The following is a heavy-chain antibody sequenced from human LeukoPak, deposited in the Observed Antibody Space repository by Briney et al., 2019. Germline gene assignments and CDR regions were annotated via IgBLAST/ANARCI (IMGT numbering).Heavy chain of an antibody. CDR2: MNPNSGNT. J-gene: IGHJ5*02. CDR3: SRESYYYDSSGYPRWFDP. D-gene: IGHD3-22*01. V-gene: IGHV1-8*03. Sequence: SVTVSCQACGYTFTSYDINWLRQATGQGGDGMGWMNPNSGNTGYAQKFQDRGTITRNTSISTAYMELKILVPGYTAVYYCSRESYYYDSSGYPRWFDPWGQGTLVTVSS. CDR1: GYTFTSYD.